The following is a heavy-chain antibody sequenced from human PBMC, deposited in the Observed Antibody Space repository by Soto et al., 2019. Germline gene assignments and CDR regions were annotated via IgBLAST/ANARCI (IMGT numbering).Heavy chain of an antibody. Sequence: GGSLRLSCAASGFTFGDYGMSWVRQAPGKGLEWVSGINWNGGSTGYADSVKGRFTISRDNAKNSLYLQMNSLRAEDTALYYCARDRWAQRSSSWYWYGFDYWGQGTLVTVSS. D-gene: IGHD6-13*01. CDR2: INWNGGST. CDR1: GFTFGDYG. J-gene: IGHJ4*02. CDR3: ARDRWAQRSSSWYWYGFDY. V-gene: IGHV3-20*04.